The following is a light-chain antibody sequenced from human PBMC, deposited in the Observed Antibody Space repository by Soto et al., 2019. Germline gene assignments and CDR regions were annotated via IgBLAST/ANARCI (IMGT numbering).Light chain of an antibody. J-gene: IGLJ2*01. CDR1: SGHSSNA. Sequence: QLVLTQSPSASASLGASVKLTCTLSSGHSSNAIAWHQQQPEKGPRFLMKLNSDGSHNKGDGIPDRFSGSSSGAERYLTIFSLHSEDEADYYCQAWGTGFRVFGGGTKVTVL. V-gene: IGLV4-69*01. CDR2: LNSDGSH. CDR3: QAWGTGFRV.